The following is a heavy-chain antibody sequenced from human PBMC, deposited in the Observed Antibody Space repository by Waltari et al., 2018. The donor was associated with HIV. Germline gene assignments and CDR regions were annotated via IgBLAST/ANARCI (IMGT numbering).Heavy chain of an antibody. CDR3: ASRVCSGGSCQGWFDP. CDR2: IYHSGST. V-gene: IGHV4-4*02. J-gene: IGHJ5*02. Sequence: QVQLQESGPGLVKPSGTLSLTCAVSGGSISSSNWWSWVRQPPGKGLEWIGEIYHSGSTNYTPSLKSRVTISVDKSKNRFSLKLSSVTAADTAMYYCASRVCSGGSCQGWFDPWGQGTLVTVSS. D-gene: IGHD2-15*01. CDR1: GGSISSSNW.